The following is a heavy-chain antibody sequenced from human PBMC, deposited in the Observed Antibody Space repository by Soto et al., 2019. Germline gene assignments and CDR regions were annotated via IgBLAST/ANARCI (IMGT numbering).Heavy chain of an antibody. V-gene: IGHV4-31*03. Sequence: QVQLQESGPGLVKPSQTLSLTCTVSGGSISSGGYYWSWISQHPGKGLKWIGYIYYSGSTYYNPSLKRRDTISVDASKNQFPLKLSSATAADTGVDDCARSSGVAAAGPFDYWGQGTLVTVSS. D-gene: IGHD6-13*01. CDR1: GGSISSGGYY. CDR3: ARSSGVAAAGPFDY. J-gene: IGHJ4*02. CDR2: IYYSGST.